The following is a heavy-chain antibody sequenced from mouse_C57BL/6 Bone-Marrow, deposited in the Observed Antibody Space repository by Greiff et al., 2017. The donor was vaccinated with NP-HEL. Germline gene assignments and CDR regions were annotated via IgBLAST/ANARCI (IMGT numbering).Heavy chain of an antibody. Sequence: EVQLQQSGPVLVKPGASVKMSCKASGYTFTDYYMNWVKQSHGKSLEWIGVINPYNGGTSYNQKFKGKATLTVDKSSSTAYMELNSLTSEDSAVYYCANYYGSSPWYFDVWGTGTTVTVSS. CDR1: GYTFTDYY. J-gene: IGHJ1*03. CDR2: INPYNGGT. CDR3: ANYYGSSPWYFDV. V-gene: IGHV1-19*01. D-gene: IGHD1-1*01.